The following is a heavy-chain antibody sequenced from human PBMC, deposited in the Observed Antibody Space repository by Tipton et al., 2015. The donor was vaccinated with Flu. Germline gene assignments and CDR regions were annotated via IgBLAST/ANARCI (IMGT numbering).Heavy chain of an antibody. V-gene: IGHV4-38-2*02. CDR3: ARRDYSNYVSEPKNWFDT. D-gene: IGHD4-11*01. Sequence: TQSLTCTVSGDSMRSDYFWAWIRQAPGKGLEWIGQISHSGDTNYNPPLMSRVTLSVDTSKNQFPLKLTSVTAADTAVYYCARRDYSNYVSEPKNWFDTWGQGTLVTVSS. CDR2: ISHSGDT. J-gene: IGHJ5*02. CDR1: GDSMRSDYF.